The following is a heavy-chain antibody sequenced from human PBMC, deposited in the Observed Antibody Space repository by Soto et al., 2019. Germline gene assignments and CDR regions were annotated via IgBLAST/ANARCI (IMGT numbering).Heavy chain of an antibody. CDR3: ARVVPVLGFDP. J-gene: IGHJ5*02. D-gene: IGHD6-6*01. Sequence: PSETLSLTCTVSGGSISSGGYYWSWIRQHPGKGLEWIGYIYYSGSTYYNPSLKSRVTISVDTSKNQFSLKLSSVTAAATAVYYCARVVPVLGFDPWGQGTMVTVSS. V-gene: IGHV4-31*03. CDR1: GGSISSGGYY. CDR2: IYYSGST.